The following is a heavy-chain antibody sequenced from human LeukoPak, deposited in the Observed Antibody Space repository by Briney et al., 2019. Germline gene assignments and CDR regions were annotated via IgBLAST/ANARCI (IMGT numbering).Heavy chain of an antibody. CDR3: AAGTGWLHPNKL. V-gene: IGHV1-58*02. CDR1: GFTFTSSA. Sequence: SVKASCKASGFTFTSSAMPWVRQARGQRLEWVGWIVVGSGNTNNAQKFQERVTITRDMSTSTAYMELSSLRSEDTAVYYCAAGTGWLHPNKLWGQGTLVTVSS. CDR2: IVVGSGNT. J-gene: IGHJ4*02. D-gene: IGHD5-24*01.